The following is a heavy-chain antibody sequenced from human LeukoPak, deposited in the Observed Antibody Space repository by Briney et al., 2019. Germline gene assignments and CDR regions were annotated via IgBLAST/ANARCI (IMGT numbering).Heavy chain of an antibody. Sequence: GGSLRLSCAASGFTVSGTYMTWVRQAPGMGLEWVSVIYSGGSTHYADSVKGRFTISRDNSKNTLYLQMNSLRAEDTAVYYCARGAVAQAFDIWGQGTMVTVSS. V-gene: IGHV3-53*01. CDR3: ARGAVAQAFDI. CDR2: IYSGGST. CDR1: GFTVSGTY. D-gene: IGHD6-19*01. J-gene: IGHJ3*02.